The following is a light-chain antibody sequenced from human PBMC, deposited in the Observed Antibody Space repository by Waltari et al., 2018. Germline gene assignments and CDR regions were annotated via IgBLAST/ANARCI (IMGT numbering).Light chain of an antibody. Sequence: DIQMTQSPSTLSASVGDRVTITCRASQGISRWLAWYQHKPGKPPKVLSCDASSLEDGVPSRFSGSGSETEFTLVISNLQADDVATYYCQQYSGYSGIFGGGTKVEIK. CDR2: DAS. CDR1: QGISRW. V-gene: IGKV1-5*01. J-gene: IGKJ4*01. CDR3: QQYSGYSGI.